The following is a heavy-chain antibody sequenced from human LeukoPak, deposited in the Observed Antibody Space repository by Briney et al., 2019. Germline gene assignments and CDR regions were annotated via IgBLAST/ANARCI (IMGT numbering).Heavy chain of an antibody. J-gene: IGHJ4*02. CDR3: ARDRGLAPFDY. D-gene: IGHD3-10*01. V-gene: IGHV3-74*01. CDR1: GFTFSSYW. Sequence: PGGSLRLSCAASGFTFSSYWMHWVRQAPGKGLVWVSRIYSDGNGTSYADSVKGRFTISRDNAKNSLYLQMNSLRAEDTAVYYCARDRGLAPFDYWGQGTLVTVSS. CDR2: IYSDGNGT.